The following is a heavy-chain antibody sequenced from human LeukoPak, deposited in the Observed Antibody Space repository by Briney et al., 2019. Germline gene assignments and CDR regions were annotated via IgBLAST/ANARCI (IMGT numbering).Heavy chain of an antibody. CDR3: AKESGYDFG. J-gene: IGHJ4*02. CDR2: VSISGGNT. D-gene: IGHD5-12*01. CDR1: GFTFSSSA. Sequence: PGGSLRLSCAASGFTFSSSAMTWVRQAPGKGLELVSSVSISGGNTYYADSLKARFIISRDNSKNTLFLQMNRLRAEDTAVYYCAKESGYDFGGGQGTPVTVSS. V-gene: IGHV3-23*01.